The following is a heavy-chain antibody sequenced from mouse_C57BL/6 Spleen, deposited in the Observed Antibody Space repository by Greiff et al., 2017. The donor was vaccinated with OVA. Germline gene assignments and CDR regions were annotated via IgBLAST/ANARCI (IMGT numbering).Heavy chain of an antibody. CDR3: ARGNSNPLDY. CDR1: GYTFTDYY. J-gene: IGHJ2*01. Sequence: VQLQQSGPELVKPGASVKISCKASGYTFTDYYMNWVKQSHGKSLEWIGDINPNNGGTSYNQKFKGKATLTVDKSSSTAYMELRSLTSEDSAVDYCARGNSNPLDYWGQGTTLTVSS. CDR2: INPNNGGT. D-gene: IGHD2-5*01. V-gene: IGHV1-26*01.